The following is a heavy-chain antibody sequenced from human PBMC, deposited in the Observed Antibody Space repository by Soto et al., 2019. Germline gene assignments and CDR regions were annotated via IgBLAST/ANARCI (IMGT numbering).Heavy chain of an antibody. D-gene: IGHD2-8*01. CDR1: GFTFSSYS. V-gene: IGHV3-21*01. CDR3: ARDRACVRDCVCSGGMDV. Sequence: EVQLVESGGGLVKPGGSLRLSCAASGFTFSSYSMNWVRQAPGKGRAWVSSISSSSSYIYYADSVKGRFTISRDNAKNSLYLQMNSLRGEDTAVYYCARDRACVRDCVCSGGMDVWGQGTMVTVSS. J-gene: IGHJ6*02. CDR2: ISSSSSYI.